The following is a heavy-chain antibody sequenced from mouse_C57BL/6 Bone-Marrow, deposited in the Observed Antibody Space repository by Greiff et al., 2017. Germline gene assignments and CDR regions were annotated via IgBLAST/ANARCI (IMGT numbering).Heavy chain of an antibody. Sequence: QVQLKQSGPELVKPGASVKISCKASGYAFSSSWMNWVKQRPGKGLEWIGRIYPGDGDTNYNGKFKGKATLTADKSSSTAYMQLSSLTSEDSAVYFCARDGPTLCWYFDVWGTGTTVTVSS. CDR1: GYAFSSSW. D-gene: IGHD2-3*01. V-gene: IGHV1-82*01. CDR3: ARDGPTLCWYFDV. J-gene: IGHJ1*03. CDR2: IYPGDGDT.